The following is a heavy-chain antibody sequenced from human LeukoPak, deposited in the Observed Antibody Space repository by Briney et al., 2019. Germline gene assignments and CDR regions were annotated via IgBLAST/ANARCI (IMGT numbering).Heavy chain of an antibody. CDR3: ARARSTIFGVVLDI. CDR1: GFTFSSYW. CDR2: INSDGSST. V-gene: IGHV3-74*01. Sequence: GGSLRLSCAASGFTFSSYWMHWVRQAPGKGLVWVSRINSDGSSTSYADSVKGRFTISRDNAKNTLYLQMNSLRAEDTAVYYCARARSTIFGVVLDIWGQGTMVTVSS. J-gene: IGHJ3*02. D-gene: IGHD3-3*01.